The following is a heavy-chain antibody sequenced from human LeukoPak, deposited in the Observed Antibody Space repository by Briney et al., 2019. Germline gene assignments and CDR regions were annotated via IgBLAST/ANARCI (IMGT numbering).Heavy chain of an antibody. J-gene: IGHJ4*02. CDR2: ISYDGSNK. Sequence: GASLRLSCAASGFTFSSYGMHWVRQAPGKGLEWVAVISYDGSNKYYADSVKGRFTISRDNSKNTLYLQMNSLRAEDTAVYYCAKGPLFGMITFGGVIDYWGQGTLVTVSS. V-gene: IGHV3-30*18. CDR1: GFTFSSYG. CDR3: AKGPLFGMITFGGVIDY. D-gene: IGHD3-16*02.